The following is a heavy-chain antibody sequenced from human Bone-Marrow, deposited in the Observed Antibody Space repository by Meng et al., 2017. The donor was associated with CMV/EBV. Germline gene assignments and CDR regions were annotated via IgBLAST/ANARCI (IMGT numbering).Heavy chain of an antibody. CDR1: GGSISSSSYY. J-gene: IGHJ4*02. CDR3: ARVGSSGWKRYFDY. D-gene: IGHD6-19*01. CDR2: IYYSGST. Sequence: SQTLSLTCTVSGGSISSSSYYWGWIRQPPGKGLEWFGSIYYSGSTYYNPSLKSRVTISVDTSKNQLSLKLSPVTAADTAVYYCARVGSSGWKRYFDYWGQGTLVTVSS. V-gene: IGHV4-39*07.